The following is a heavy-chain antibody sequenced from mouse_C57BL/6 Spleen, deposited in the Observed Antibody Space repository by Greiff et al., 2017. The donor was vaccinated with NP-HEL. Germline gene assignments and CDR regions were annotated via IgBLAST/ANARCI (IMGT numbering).Heavy chain of an antibody. J-gene: IGHJ2*01. CDR1: GYAFSSSW. V-gene: IGHV1-82*01. D-gene: IGHD4-1*01. CDR2: IYPGDGDT. CDR3: AKLGDFDY. Sequence: VKLQESGPELVKPGASVKISCKASGYAFSSSWMNWVKQRPGKGLEWIGRIYPGDGDTNYNGKFKGKATLTADKSSSTAYMQLSSLTSEDSAVYFCAKLGDFDYWGQGTTLTVSS.